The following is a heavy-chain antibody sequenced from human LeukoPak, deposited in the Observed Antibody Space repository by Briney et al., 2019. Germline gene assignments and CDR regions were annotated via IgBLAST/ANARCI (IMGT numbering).Heavy chain of an antibody. CDR2: INHSGST. Sequence: SETLSLTCAVYGGSFSGYYWSWIRQPPGKGLEWIGEINHSGSTNYNPSLKSRVTISVDTSKNQFSLKLSSVTAADTAVYYCARGRTTYDFWSGYYKDNWFDPWGQGTLVTVSS. J-gene: IGHJ5*02. CDR3: ARGRTTYDFWSGYYKDNWFDP. D-gene: IGHD3-3*01. V-gene: IGHV4-34*01. CDR1: GGSFSGYY.